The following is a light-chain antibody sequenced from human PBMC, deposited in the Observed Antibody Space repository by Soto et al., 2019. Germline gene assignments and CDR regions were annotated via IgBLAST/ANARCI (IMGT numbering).Light chain of an antibody. V-gene: IGLV2-14*01. Sequence: QSALTQPASVSGSPGQSITISCTGSNTDVGYSKYVSWYQQHPGTAPKLIIYEVSDRPSGVSPRFSGSKSGNTASLIISGLQAEDEADYFCSSYTTSGSRVVFGGGTKLTVL. CDR2: EVS. CDR1: NTDVGYSKY. J-gene: IGLJ3*02. CDR3: SSYTTSGSRVV.